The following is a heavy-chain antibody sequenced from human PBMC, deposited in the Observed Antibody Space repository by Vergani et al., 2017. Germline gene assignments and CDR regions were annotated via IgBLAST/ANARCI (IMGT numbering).Heavy chain of an antibody. CDR2: ISGSGHTK. V-gene: IGHV3-11*04. J-gene: IGHJ4*02. CDR1: GFTFSDYY. D-gene: IGHD1-7*01. Sequence: QVHLVESGGGLVKPGGSLRLSCAASGFTFSDYYMTWIRQAPGKGLEWISYISGSGHTKYYADSVKGRFALSRDNAKNSLYLQMNNLRVEDTAVYYCARDLLPGTLLLLAYWGQGTLISVSS. CDR3: ARDLLPGTLLLLAY.